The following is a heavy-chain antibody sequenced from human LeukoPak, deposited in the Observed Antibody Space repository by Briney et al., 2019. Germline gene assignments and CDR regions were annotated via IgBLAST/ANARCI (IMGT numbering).Heavy chain of an antibody. CDR1: GFTFSSYG. CDR2: IRYDGSNK. V-gene: IGHV3-30*02. Sequence: GGSLRLSCAASGFTFSSYGMHWVRQAPGKGLEWVAFIRYDGSNKYYADSVRGRFTISRDNSKLYLQMNSLRAEDTAVYYCAKKGYSNGWRDSYYFDCWGQGTLVTVSS. CDR3: AKKGYSNGWRDSYYFDC. D-gene: IGHD6-19*01. J-gene: IGHJ4*02.